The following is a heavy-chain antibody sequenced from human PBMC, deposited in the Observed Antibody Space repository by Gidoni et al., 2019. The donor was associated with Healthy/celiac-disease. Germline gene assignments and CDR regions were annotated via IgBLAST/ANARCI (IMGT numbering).Heavy chain of an antibody. CDR3: AKEGYCTNGVCPIYYYYGMDV. J-gene: IGHJ6*02. Sequence: EVQLLESGGGLVQPGGSLRLSCAASVFPFSSYAMSWVRQAPGKGLEWVSAISGSGGSTYYADSVKGRFTISRDNSKNTLYLQMNSLRAEDTAVYYCAKEGYCTNGVCPIYYYYGMDVWGQGTTVTVSS. D-gene: IGHD2-8*01. V-gene: IGHV3-23*01. CDR2: ISGSGGST. CDR1: VFPFSSYA.